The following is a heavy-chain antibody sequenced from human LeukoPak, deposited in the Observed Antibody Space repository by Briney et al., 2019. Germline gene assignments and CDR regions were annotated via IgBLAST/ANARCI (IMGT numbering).Heavy chain of an antibody. J-gene: IGHJ4*02. V-gene: IGHV3-21*05. Sequence: PGGSLRLSCAASGFTFSLYAMNWVRQAPGKGLEWVSYINADSSDIHYAGSVRGRFTISRDDARKTVYLQLSSLRVEDTAVYYCARDTFQPGLIDSWGQGTLVTVSS. CDR3: ARDTFQPGLIDS. CDR1: GFTFSLYA. D-gene: IGHD2-2*01. CDR2: INADSSDI.